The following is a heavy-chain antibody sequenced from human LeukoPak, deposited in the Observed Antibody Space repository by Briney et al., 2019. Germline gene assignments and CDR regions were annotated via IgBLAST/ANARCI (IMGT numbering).Heavy chain of an antibody. CDR1: GYSFTSYW. V-gene: IGHV5-51*01. J-gene: IGHJ3*02. CDR2: IYPGDSDT. D-gene: IGHD6-19*01. Sequence: GESLKISCKGSGYSFTSYWIGWVRQMPGKGLEWMGIIYPGDSDTRYSPSFQGQVTISADKSISTAYLQWSSLKASDTAMYYCASVSEAVAGHDAFDIWGQGTMVTVSS. CDR3: ASVSEAVAGHDAFDI.